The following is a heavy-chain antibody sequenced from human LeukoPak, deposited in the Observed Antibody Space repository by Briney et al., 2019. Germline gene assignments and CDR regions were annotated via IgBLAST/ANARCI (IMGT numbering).Heavy chain of an antibody. Sequence: GGSLRLSCAASGFTFSSYAMHWVRQAPGKGLEWVAVISYDGSNKYYADSVKGRFTISRDNSKNTLYLQMNSLRAEDTAVYYCARDRILRSSSTVWCYYYMDVWGKGTTVTVSS. D-gene: IGHD6-6*01. CDR1: GFTFSSYA. CDR2: ISYDGSNK. CDR3: ARDRILRSSSTVWCYYYMDV. V-gene: IGHV3-30*04. J-gene: IGHJ6*03.